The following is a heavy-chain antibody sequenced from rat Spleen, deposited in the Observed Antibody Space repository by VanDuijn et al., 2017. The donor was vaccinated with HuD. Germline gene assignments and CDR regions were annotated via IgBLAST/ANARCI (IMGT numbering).Heavy chain of an antibody. CDR2: ISPSGGAT. V-gene: IGHV5-29*01. CDR1: GLTFSDYG. Sequence: EVQLVESGGGLVQPGRSLKLSCAASGLTFSDYGMAWVRQAPTKGLEWVATISPSGGATYYRDSVKGRFTVSRDNAKSTLYLQMDSLRSEDTATYYCARQDTSGYSNWFAYWGQGTLVTVSS. J-gene: IGHJ3*01. CDR3: ARQDTSGYSNWFAY. D-gene: IGHD4-3*01.